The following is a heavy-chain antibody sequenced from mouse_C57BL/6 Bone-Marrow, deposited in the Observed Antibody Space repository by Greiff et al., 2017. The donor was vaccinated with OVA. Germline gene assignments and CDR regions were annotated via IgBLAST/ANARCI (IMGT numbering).Heavy chain of an antibody. J-gene: IGHJ3*01. CDR3: ARDRGGFYYDGSGGFAY. D-gene: IGHD1-1*01. CDR2: INYDGSST. Sequence: EVMLVESEGGLVQPGSSMKLSCTASGFTFSDYYMAWVRQVPEKGLEWVANINYDGSSTYYLDSLKSRFIISRDNAKNILYLQMSSLKSEDTATYYCARDRGGFYYDGSGGFAYWGQGTLVTVSA. V-gene: IGHV5-16*01. CDR1: GFTFSDYY.